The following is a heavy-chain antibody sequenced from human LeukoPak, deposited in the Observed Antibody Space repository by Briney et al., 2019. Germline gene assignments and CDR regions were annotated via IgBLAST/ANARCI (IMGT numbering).Heavy chain of an antibody. Sequence: GGSLRLSCAASGFTVTGNYMSWVRQAPGKGLEWVSVIYSGGSTFYADSVKGRFTISRDNSKNTLFLQMHSLRAEDTAVYYCARGAIFVGGVGAQDYWGQGTLVAVSS. J-gene: IGHJ4*02. CDR2: IYSGGST. CDR1: GFTVTGNY. CDR3: ARGAIFVGGVGAQDY. D-gene: IGHD1-26*01. V-gene: IGHV3-53*01.